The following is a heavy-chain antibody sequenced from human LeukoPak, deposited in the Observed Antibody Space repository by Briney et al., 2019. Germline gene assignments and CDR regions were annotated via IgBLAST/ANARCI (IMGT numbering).Heavy chain of an antibody. Sequence: GGSLRLSCAASGFTFSSYAMHWVCQAPGKGLEYVSAISSNGGNTYYANSVKGRFTISRDNSKNTLYLQMGSLRAEDMAVYYCARVAATVTTYFDYWGQGTLVTVSS. J-gene: IGHJ4*02. V-gene: IGHV3-64*01. CDR3: ARVAATVTTYFDY. CDR1: GFTFSSYA. D-gene: IGHD4-17*01. CDR2: ISSNGGNT.